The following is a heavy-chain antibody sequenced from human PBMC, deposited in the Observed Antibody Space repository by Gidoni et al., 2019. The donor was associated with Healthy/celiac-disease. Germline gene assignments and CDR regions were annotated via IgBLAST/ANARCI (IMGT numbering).Heavy chain of an antibody. CDR2: IYSGGST. Sequence: EVQLVESGGGLVQPGGSLRLSWSASGFTVSSNYMSWVRQAPGKGLEWVSVIYSGGSTYYADSVKGRFTISRDNSKNTLYLQMNSLRAEDTAVYYCARDLSRYHGPDAFDIWGQGTMVTVSS. CDR3: ARDLSRYHGPDAFDI. D-gene: IGHD3-16*02. J-gene: IGHJ3*02. V-gene: IGHV3-66*01. CDR1: GFTVSSNY.